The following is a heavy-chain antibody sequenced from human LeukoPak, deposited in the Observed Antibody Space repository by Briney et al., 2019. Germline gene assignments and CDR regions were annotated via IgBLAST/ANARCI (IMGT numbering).Heavy chain of an antibody. CDR3: ATTYCSSTSCSLDY. D-gene: IGHD2-2*01. CDR1: GGTFSSYA. CDR2: IIPIFGTA. V-gene: IGHV1-69*05. J-gene: IGHJ4*02. Sequence: GASVKVSCKASGGTFSSYAISWVRQAPGQGLEWMGGIIPIFGTANYEQKFQGRVTITTDESTSTAYMELSSLRSEDTAVYYCATTYCSSTSCSLDYWGQGTLVTVSS.